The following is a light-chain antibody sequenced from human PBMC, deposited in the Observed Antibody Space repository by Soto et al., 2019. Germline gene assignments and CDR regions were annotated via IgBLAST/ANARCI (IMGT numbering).Light chain of an antibody. V-gene: IGKV3-15*01. CDR2: GAS. J-gene: IGKJ1*01. CDR3: QQYNNWAGT. CDR1: QSVNSN. Sequence: EIVMTQSPATLSVSPGERATLSCRASQSVNSNLAWYQQKPGQAPRLLIYGASTRATGIPARFSGSGSGTEFTLTISGLQSEDFAVYYCQQYNNWAGTFGQGTKVEIK.